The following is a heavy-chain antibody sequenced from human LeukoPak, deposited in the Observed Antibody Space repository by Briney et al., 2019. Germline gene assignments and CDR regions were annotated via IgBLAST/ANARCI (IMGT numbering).Heavy chain of an antibody. D-gene: IGHD1-26*01. CDR3: AKLGATVGYSPIDY. V-gene: IGHV1-46*01. CDR1: GYTFTTYY. CDR2: INPSGGST. Sequence: GASVKVSYTPSGYTFTTYYMHWVRQAPGQGREWLGIINPSGGSTSYAQKFQGRVTMTRDTSTSTVYMELSSLRSEDTAVYDCAKLGATVGYSPIDYWGQGTLVTVSS. J-gene: IGHJ4*02.